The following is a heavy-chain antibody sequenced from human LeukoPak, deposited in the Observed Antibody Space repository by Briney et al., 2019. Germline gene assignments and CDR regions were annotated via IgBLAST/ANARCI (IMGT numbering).Heavy chain of an antibody. Sequence: GGSLRLSCAASGFTFGTYWMNWVRQVPGTGLEWVANIGPDGTGKNYGDSVKGRFTISGDNVRNSLYLQMDSLRAEDTAVYYCAREDGKFDYWGQGALVTVSS. V-gene: IGHV3-7*01. CDR1: GFTFGTYW. CDR3: AREDGKFDY. J-gene: IGHJ4*02. CDR2: IGPDGTGK.